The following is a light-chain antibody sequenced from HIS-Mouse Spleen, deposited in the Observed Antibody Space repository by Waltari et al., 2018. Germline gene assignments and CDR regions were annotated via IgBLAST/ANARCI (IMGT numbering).Light chain of an antibody. CDR2: DNN. CDR3: GTWDSSLSAVV. V-gene: IGLV1-51*01. CDR1: SSNIGNNY. Sequence: QSVLTQPPSVSAAPGQKVTIPCPGRSSNIGNNYVSWYQQLPGTAPKLLIYDNNKRPSGIPDRFSGSKSGTSATLGITGLQTGDEADYYCGTWDSSLSAVVFGGGTKLTVL. J-gene: IGLJ2*01.